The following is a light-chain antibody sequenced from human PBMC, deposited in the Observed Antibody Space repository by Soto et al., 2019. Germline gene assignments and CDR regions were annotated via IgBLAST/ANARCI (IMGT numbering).Light chain of an antibody. CDR1: RSNIERNS. CDR2: FSD. Sequence: QSVLTQPPSVSGTPGQRVTMSCSGSRSNIERNSVNWFQQFPGKAPKLLIIFSDRRPSGVPDRFSASKSGTSAYLAISGLLSEDEADYYCASWDDSLNVWMFGGGTKLTVL. J-gene: IGLJ3*02. CDR3: ASWDDSLNVWM. V-gene: IGLV1-44*01.